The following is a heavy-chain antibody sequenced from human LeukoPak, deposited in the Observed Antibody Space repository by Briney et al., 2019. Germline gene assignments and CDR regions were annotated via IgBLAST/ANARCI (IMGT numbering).Heavy chain of an antibody. J-gene: IGHJ3*02. V-gene: IGHV1-69*04. Sequence: SVEVSCKASGGTFSSYAISWVRQAPGQGLEWMGRIIPILGIANYAQKFQGRVTITADKSTSTAYMELSSLRSEDTAVYYCARASPTQNAFDIWGQGTMVTVSS. CDR3: ARASPTQNAFDI. CDR2: IIPILGIA. CDR1: GGTFSSYA.